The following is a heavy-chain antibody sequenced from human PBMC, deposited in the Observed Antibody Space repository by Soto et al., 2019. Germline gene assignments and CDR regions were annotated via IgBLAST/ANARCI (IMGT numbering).Heavy chain of an antibody. CDR3: AQTIAVAEQSGD. CDR2: IIGSGGST. D-gene: IGHD6-19*01. CDR1: AFTFRTYA. Sequence: GGSLRLSCAASAFTFRTYAMSWVRQAPGKGLEWVAAIIGSGGSTYSADSVKGRFTISRDNSKNTPYLQRASLRAEDTAGYYGAQTIAVAEQSGDWGQGSLFTVSS. J-gene: IGHJ4*02. V-gene: IGHV3-23*01.